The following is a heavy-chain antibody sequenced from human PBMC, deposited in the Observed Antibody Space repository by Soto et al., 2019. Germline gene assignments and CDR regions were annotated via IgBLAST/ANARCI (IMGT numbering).Heavy chain of an antibody. CDR1: NSYD. J-gene: IGHJ4*02. CDR2: INHSGST. D-gene: IGHD6-6*01. Sequence: NSYDCSGIRKHTGKGLEWIGEINHSGSTNYNPSLKSRVTISVDTSKNQFSLKLSSVTAADTAVYFCARLRRDRSSSSVDYWGQPTLGTVSS. V-gene: IGHV4-34*01. CDR3: ARLRRDRSSSSVDY.